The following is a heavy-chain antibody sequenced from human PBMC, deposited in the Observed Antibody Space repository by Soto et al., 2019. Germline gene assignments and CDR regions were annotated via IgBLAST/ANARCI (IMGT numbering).Heavy chain of an antibody. CDR2: IYHSGST. CDR3: ARDSSGWYYFDY. V-gene: IGHV4-4*02. J-gene: IGHJ4*02. CDR1: GGSISSSNR. Sequence: SETLSLTCAVSGGSISSSNRWSWVRQPPGKGLEWIGEIYHSGSTNYNPSLKSRVTISVDKSKNQFSLKLSSVTAADTAVYYCARDSSGWYYFDYWGQGTLVTVSS. D-gene: IGHD6-19*01.